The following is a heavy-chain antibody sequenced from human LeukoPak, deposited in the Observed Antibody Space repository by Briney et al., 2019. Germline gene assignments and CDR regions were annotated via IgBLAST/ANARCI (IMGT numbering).Heavy chain of an antibody. J-gene: IGHJ4*02. D-gene: IGHD3-10*01. CDR1: GGSFSGYY. CDR3: ARGLRTGYYGSGSPYFDY. CDR2: INHSGST. V-gene: IGHV4-34*01. Sequence: SETLSLTCAVYGGSFSGYYWSLIRQPPGKGLEWIGEINHSGSTNYNPSLKSRVTISVDTSKNQFSLKLSSVTAADTAVYYCARGLRTGYYGSGSPYFDYWGQGTLVTVSS.